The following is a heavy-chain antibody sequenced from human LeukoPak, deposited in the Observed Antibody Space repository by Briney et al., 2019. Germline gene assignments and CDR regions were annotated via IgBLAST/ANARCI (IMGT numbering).Heavy chain of an antibody. V-gene: IGHV4-59*11. D-gene: IGHD2-2*01. Sequence: SETLSLTCTVSGGSISSHYWSWIRQPPGKGLEWIGYIYYSGSTNYNPSLKSRVTISVDTSKNQFSLKLSSVTAADTAVYYCATMNLRSGTTDFDYWGQGTLVTVSS. J-gene: IGHJ4*02. CDR2: IYYSGST. CDR1: GGSISSHY. CDR3: ATMNLRSGTTDFDY.